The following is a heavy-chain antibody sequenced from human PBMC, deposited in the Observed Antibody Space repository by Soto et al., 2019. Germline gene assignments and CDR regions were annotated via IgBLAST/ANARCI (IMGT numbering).Heavy chain of an antibody. Sequence: QVQVMRSGDEVKKPGASVKVSCKASGYTFTSYGISWVRQAPGQGLEWMGWISTYNGNTNYAQKLQGRVTMTTDTSTSTAYMELRSLRSDDTAVYYCGRDLYQSVFYYGMDVWGQGTTVTVSS. CDR1: GYTFTSYG. CDR3: GRDLYQSVFYYGMDV. V-gene: IGHV1-18*01. J-gene: IGHJ6*02. D-gene: IGHD2-2*01. CDR2: ISTYNGNT.